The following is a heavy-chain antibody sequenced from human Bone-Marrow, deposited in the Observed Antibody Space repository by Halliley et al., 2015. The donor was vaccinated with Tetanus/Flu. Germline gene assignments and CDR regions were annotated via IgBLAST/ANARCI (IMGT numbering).Heavy chain of an antibody. CDR2: ISSSGITK. CDR1: GFTFNDYY. V-gene: IGHV3-11*01. Sequence: SLRLSCAASGFTFNDYYMSWIRQAPGKGLEWVSYISSSGITKYYANSVKGRFTISRDSAKNSLYLQMNSLRVEDTAVYYCARDGKDYYDSSDYYPNWFDPWGQGTLVTVSS. J-gene: IGHJ5*02. CDR3: ARDGKDYYDSSDYYPNWFDP. D-gene: IGHD3-22*01.